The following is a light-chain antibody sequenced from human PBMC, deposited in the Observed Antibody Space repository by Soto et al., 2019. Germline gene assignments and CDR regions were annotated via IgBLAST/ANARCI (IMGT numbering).Light chain of an antibody. V-gene: IGKV1-39*01. Sequence: DIQMTQSPSSLSASVGDRVTITCRASQSISSYLNWYQQKPGTAPKLLIYAASSLQSGVPSRFSGRGSGTYFTLSISLRQPEDFATYYVLQSYSTALTVGGGDKLEIK. CDR3: LQSYSTALT. CDR1: QSISSY. CDR2: AAS. J-gene: IGKJ4*01.